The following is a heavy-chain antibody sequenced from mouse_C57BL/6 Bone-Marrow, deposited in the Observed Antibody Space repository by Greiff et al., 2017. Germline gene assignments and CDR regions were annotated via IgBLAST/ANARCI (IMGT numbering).Heavy chain of an antibody. CDR1: GFTFSDYG. CDR3: ARRTTVENYAMDY. CDR2: ISSGSSTI. J-gene: IGHJ4*01. V-gene: IGHV5-17*01. D-gene: IGHD1-1*01. Sequence: EVLLVESGGGLVKPGGSLKLSCAASGFTFSDYGMHWVRQAPEKGLEWVAYISSGSSTIYYADTLKGKFTLSRDNSKNTLFPQMTRLRSEDTAMYYCARRTTVENYAMDYWGQGTSVTVSS.